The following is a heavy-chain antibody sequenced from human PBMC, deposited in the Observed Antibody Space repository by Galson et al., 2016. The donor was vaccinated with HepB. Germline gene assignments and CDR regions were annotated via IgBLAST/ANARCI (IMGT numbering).Heavy chain of an antibody. Sequence: SVKVSCKASGYAFITYYIHWVRQAPGQWFQWMGKINPNGSSTTYAQTFQGRVTMTSDTSTSTVSLELSSLRSEDTAVYYCARGMAAPHDYWGQGSLVTVSS. D-gene: IGHD6-13*01. CDR3: ARGMAAPHDY. J-gene: IGHJ4*02. V-gene: IGHV1-46*01. CDR1: GYAFITYY. CDR2: INPNGSST.